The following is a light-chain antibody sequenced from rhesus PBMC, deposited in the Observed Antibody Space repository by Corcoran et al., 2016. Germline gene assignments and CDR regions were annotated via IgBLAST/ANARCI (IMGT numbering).Light chain of an antibody. Sequence: DIQMTQSPSALSASVGDRVTISCRASQNIYSNLAWYQQKPGKAPKLLIYAASSLQTGIPFRFSGRGSGTDFTLPISSLQPEDSAAYYCQHYYDNPYSFGQGTKVEIK. J-gene: IGKJ2*01. CDR1: QNIYSN. CDR3: QHYYDNPYS. CDR2: AAS. V-gene: IGKV1S12*01.